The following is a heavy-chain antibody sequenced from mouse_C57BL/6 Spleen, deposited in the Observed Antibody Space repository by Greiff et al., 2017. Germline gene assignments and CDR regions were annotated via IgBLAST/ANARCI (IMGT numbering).Heavy chain of an antibody. J-gene: IGHJ2*01. D-gene: IGHD1-1*01. CDR3: ARCDYYGSSYFDY. Sequence: VQLQESGPELVKPGASVKISCKASGYAFSSSWMNWVKQRPGKGLAWIGRLYPGDGDTNYNGKCKGKATLTADKSSRTAYMQLSRLTSEYSAVYFCARCDYYGSSYFDYWGQGTTLPVSS. CDR1: GYAFSSSW. CDR2: LYPGDGDT. V-gene: IGHV1-82*01.